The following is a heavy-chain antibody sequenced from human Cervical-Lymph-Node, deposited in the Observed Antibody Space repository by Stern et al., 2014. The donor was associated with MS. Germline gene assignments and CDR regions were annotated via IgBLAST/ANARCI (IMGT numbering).Heavy chain of an antibody. J-gene: IGHJ6*02. D-gene: IGHD2-8*01. CDR2: INTNTGNP. CDR3: AREAIVLMVYATRNSYYYYGMDV. Sequence: QVQLVQSGSELKKPGASVKVSCKASGYTFTSYAMNWVRQAPGQGLEWMGWINTNTGNPTYAQGFTGRFVFSLDTSVSTAYLQISSLKAEDTAVYYCAREAIVLMVYATRNSYYYYGMDVWGQGTTVTVSS. CDR1: GYTFTSYA. V-gene: IGHV7-4-1*02.